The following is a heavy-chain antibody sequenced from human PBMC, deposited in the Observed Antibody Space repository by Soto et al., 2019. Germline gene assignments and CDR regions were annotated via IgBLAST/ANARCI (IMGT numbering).Heavy chain of an antibody. CDR3: ARAPTNYYGSGISNWFDP. J-gene: IGHJ5*02. CDR1: GGSISRSNW. Sequence: SETLSLTCAVSGGSISRSNWWSWVRQPPGKGLEWIGEIYHSGSTNYNPSLKSRVAISVDKSKNQFSLKLSSVTAADTAVYYCARAPTNYYGSGISNWFDPWGQGTLVTVSS. V-gene: IGHV4-4*02. D-gene: IGHD3-10*01. CDR2: IYHSGST.